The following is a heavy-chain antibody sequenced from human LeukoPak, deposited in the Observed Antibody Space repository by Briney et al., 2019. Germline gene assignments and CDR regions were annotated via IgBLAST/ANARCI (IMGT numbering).Heavy chain of an antibody. Sequence: SETLSLTCAVYGGSFSGYYWSWIRQPPGKGLEWIGEINHSGSTNYNPSLKSRVTISVDTSKNQFSLKLSSVTAADTAVYYCARGPYAEYLQRWGQGTLVTVSS. J-gene: IGHJ1*01. CDR3: ARGPYAEYLQR. CDR2: INHSGST. V-gene: IGHV4-34*01. CDR1: GGSFSGYY.